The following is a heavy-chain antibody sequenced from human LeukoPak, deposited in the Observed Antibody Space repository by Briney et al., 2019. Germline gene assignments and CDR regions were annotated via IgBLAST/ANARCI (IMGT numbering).Heavy chain of an antibody. CDR1: GYTFTGYY. CDR2: INPNSGGT. J-gene: IGHJ3*02. CDR3: ARDRSKGFFDI. D-gene: IGHD3-10*01. V-gene: IGHV1-2*02. Sequence: GASVKVSCKASGYTFTGYYMHWVRQAPGQGLEWMGWINPNSGGTSYAQKFQGRVTMTRDTSISTAYMELSRLRSDDTAVYYCARDRSKGFFDIWGQGTMVTVSS.